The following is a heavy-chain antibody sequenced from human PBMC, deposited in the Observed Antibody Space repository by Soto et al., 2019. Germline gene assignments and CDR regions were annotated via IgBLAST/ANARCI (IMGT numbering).Heavy chain of an antibody. CDR2: MNPESGNT. Sequence: QVQLVQSGAEVKKPGASVKVSCKASGYTFINYDMNWVRQATGQGLEWVGWMNPESGNTGYAQTFQGRVTMTGNTSMSSVYMELSSLTSEDPAVYYCARRRGSNGWFDLWGQGTLVTVSS. V-gene: IGHV1-8*01. J-gene: IGHJ5*02. D-gene: IGHD2-8*01. CDR1: GYTFINYD. CDR3: ARRRGSNGWFDL.